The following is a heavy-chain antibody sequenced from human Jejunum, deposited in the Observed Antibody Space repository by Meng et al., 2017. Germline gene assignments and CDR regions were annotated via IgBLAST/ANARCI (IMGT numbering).Heavy chain of an antibody. V-gene: IGHV3-7*01. CDR2: INQDETTK. Sequence: GESLKISCVASGFTFSSYWMTWVRQSPGKGLELVANINQDETTKSYMDSVKGRFTISRDNAKNSFYLQMNTLRVEDTALYYCARDPGYGSFDIWGQGTMVTVSS. J-gene: IGHJ3*02. D-gene: IGHD5-18*01. CDR1: GFTFSSYW. CDR3: ARDPGYGSFDI.